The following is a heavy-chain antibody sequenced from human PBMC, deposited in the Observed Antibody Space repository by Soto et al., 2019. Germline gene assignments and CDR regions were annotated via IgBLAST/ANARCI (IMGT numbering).Heavy chain of an antibody. CDR1: GFTFSSYA. V-gene: IGHV3-23*01. D-gene: IGHD3-10*01. CDR2: ISGSGGST. J-gene: IGHJ4*02. Sequence: GGSLRLSCPASGFTFSSYAMSWVRQAPGKGLEWVSAISGSGGSTYYADSVKGRFTISRDNSKNTLYLQMNSLRAEDTAVYYCAKDLNYYGSGSLAFDYWGQGTLVTVSS. CDR3: AKDLNYYGSGSLAFDY.